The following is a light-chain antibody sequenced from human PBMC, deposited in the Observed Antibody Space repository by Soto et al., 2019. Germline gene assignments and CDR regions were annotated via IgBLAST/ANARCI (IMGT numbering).Light chain of an antibody. CDR1: QGISSY. Sequence: DIQLTQSPSFLSASVGDRVTITCRASQGISSYLAWYQQKPGKAPKLLIYAASTLQSGVPSRFSGSGSGTEFTLTLSSLQPEDFATYSCQQLNSYPRTFCQGTKVEIK. J-gene: IGKJ1*01. CDR2: AAS. CDR3: QQLNSYPRT. V-gene: IGKV1-9*01.